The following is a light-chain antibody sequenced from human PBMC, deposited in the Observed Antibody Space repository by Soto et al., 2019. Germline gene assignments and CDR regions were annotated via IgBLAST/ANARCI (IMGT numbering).Light chain of an antibody. CDR2: AAS. V-gene: IGKV1-39*01. CDR1: QSISSH. J-gene: IGKJ1*01. Sequence: DIQMTQSPSSLSASVGDRVTITCRASQSISSHLNWYQHKPGKAPKLLIYAASSLQGGVPSRFSGSGSGTDFTLTISSLQPEDFATYYCQQYNSYSRTFGQGTKV. CDR3: QQYNSYSRT.